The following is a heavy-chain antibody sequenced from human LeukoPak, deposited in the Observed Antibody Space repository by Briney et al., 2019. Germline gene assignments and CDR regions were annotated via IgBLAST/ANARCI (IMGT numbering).Heavy chain of an antibody. CDR2: ISSSSSYT. V-gene: IGHV3-11*06. CDR3: ARDRGDSGSSDY. J-gene: IGHJ4*02. Sequence: PGGSLRLSCAAPGFSLSDYYMSWVRQAPGKGLEWVSYISSSSSYTINADSVKGRFTVFRDSAKNLVFLQMNRLRVEDTAVYYCARDRGDSGSSDYWGQGTLVTVSS. CDR1: GFSLSDYY. D-gene: IGHD3-10*01.